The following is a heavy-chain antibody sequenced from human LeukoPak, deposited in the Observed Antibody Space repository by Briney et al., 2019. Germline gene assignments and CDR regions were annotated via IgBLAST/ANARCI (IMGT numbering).Heavy chain of an antibody. CDR3: ARDLIIGDRTPFDY. D-gene: IGHD4-17*01. CDR2: IIPILGIA. V-gene: IGHV1-69*04. Sequence: SVKVSCKASGYTFTGYYIHWVRQAPGQGLEWMGRIIPILGIANYAQKFQGRVTITADKSTSTAYMELSSLRSEDTAVYYCARDLIIGDRTPFDYWGQGTLVTVSS. J-gene: IGHJ4*02. CDR1: GYTFTGYY.